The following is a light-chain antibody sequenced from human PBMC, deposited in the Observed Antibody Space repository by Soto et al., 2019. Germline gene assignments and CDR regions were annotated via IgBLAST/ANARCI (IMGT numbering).Light chain of an antibody. CDR2: SNN. CDR1: SSNIGSYV. J-gene: IGLJ2*01. V-gene: IGLV1-44*01. CDR3: AAWDDSLNGVV. Sequence: QAVVTQAPSASGTPGQRVTISCSGSSSNIGSYVVNWYQRLPGTAPKLLIYSNNQRPSGVPERFSGSKSGTSASLAISGLQSEDEAVYDCAAWDDSLNGVVFGGGTKLTVL.